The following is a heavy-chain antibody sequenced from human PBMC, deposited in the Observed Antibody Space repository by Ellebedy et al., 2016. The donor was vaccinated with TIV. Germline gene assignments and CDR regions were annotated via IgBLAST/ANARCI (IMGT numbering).Heavy chain of an antibody. D-gene: IGHD3-16*01. CDR1: GGSITSDTYY. Sequence: SETLSLTCTVSGGSITSDTYYWGWIRQPPGKGLEWIGTIYYSGSTYSNPSLESRVTLSVDTSRNQFSLKLRSVSATDTAVYYCARHVWEAGVRPNNYDIDVWGQGTTVTVSS. V-gene: IGHV4-39*01. CDR3: ARHVWEAGVRPNNYDIDV. J-gene: IGHJ6*02. CDR2: IYYSGST.